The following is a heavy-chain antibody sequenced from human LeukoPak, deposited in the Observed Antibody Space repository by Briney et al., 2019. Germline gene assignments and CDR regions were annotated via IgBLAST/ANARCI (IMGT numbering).Heavy chain of an antibody. J-gene: IGHJ5*02. CDR2: IYHSGST. Sequence: PSETLSLTCTVSGYSISSGYYWGWIRQPPGKGLEWIGSIYHSGSTYYNPSLKSRVTISVDTSKNQFSLKLSSVTAADTAVYYCARWYYYGSGSPPAYNWFDPWGQGTLVTVSS. V-gene: IGHV4-38-2*02. CDR1: GYSISSGYY. D-gene: IGHD3-10*01. CDR3: ARWYYYGSGSPPAYNWFDP.